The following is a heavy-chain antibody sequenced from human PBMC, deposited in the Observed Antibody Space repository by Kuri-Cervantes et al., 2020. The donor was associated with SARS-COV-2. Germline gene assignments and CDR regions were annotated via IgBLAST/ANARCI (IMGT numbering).Heavy chain of an antibody. Sequence: SETLSLTCAVYGGSFSGYYWSWIRQPPGKGLEWIGEINHSGSTNYNPSLKSRVTISVDTSKNQFSLKLSSVTAADTAVYYRARHPELLARFFDYWGQGTLVTVSS. CDR1: GGSFSGYY. CDR2: INHSGST. J-gene: IGHJ4*02. D-gene: IGHD1-26*01. CDR3: ARHPELLARFFDY. V-gene: IGHV4-34*01.